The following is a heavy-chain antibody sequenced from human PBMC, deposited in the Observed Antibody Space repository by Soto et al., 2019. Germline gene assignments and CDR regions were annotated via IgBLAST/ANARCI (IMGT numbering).Heavy chain of an antibody. Sequence: GSLRLSCAASGFTFSNAWMSWVRQAPGKGLEWVGRIKSKTDGGTTDYAAPVKGRFTISRDDSKNTLYLQMNSLKTEDTALYYCTTDRVDSTVTPPLDYWGQGTLVTVSS. D-gene: IGHD4-17*01. J-gene: IGHJ4*02. CDR1: GFTFSNAW. CDR2: IKSKTDGGTT. CDR3: TTDRVDSTVTPPLDY. V-gene: IGHV3-15*01.